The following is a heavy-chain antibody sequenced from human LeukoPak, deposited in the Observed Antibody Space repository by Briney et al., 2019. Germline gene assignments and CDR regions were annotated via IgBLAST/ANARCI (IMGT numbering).Heavy chain of an antibody. D-gene: IGHD3-22*01. Sequence: GGSLRLSCAASGFTFSSHSMIWVRQAPGKGLEGVAKVKEDGSEENYVGSVKGRFTISRDNAMNSLFLQMNSLRAEDTAVYFCARLFHYESSASPPVDCWGQGILVTVSS. CDR3: ARLFHYESSASPPVDC. CDR1: GFTFSSHS. V-gene: IGHV3-7*01. J-gene: IGHJ4*02. CDR2: VKEDGSEE.